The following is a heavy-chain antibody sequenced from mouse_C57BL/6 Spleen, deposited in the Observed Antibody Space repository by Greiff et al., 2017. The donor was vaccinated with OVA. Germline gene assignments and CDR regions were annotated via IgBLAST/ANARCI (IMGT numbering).Heavy chain of an antibody. J-gene: IGHJ4*01. CDR2: IYPGSGNT. V-gene: IGHV1-76*01. CDR3: ARSLYDYYAMDY. D-gene: IGHD2-12*01. CDR1: GYTFTDYY. Sequence: QVQLQQSGAELVRPGASVKLSCKASGYTFTDYYINWVKQRPGQGLEWIARIYPGSGNTYYNEKFKGKATLTAEKSSSTAYMQLSSLTSEDSAVYFCARSLYDYYAMDYWGQGTSVTVSS.